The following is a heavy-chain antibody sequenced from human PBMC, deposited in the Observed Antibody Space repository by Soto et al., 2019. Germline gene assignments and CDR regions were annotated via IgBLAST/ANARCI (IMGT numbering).Heavy chain of an antibody. CDR1: GGSITSSSHF. J-gene: IGHJ5*02. CDR3: AGQTFTIAAASYGRSKWFDP. Sequence: SETLSLTCSASGGSITSSSHFWGWVRQPPGKGLEWIGTIYFTGNTYYTPSLKSRLTMSIDTSKNEFSLRLNSVTAEDTAVYYCAGQTFTIAAASYGRSKWFDPWGPGNPVPV. CDR2: IYFTGNT. D-gene: IGHD6-25*01. V-gene: IGHV4-39*01.